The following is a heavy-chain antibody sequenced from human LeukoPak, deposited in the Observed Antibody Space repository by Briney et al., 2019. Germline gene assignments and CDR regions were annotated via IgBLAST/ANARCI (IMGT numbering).Heavy chain of an antibody. CDR3: AKDIGSYYDH. CDR2: IQYDGSKK. V-gene: IGHV3-30*02. D-gene: IGHD3-10*01. CDR1: GFTFSSNG. Sequence: GGSLRLSCVASGFTFSSNGMHWVRQAPGKGLEWVTFIQYDGSKKYYADSVKGRFTISRDNSKNTLYLEMNGLRAEDTAVYYCAKDIGSYYDHWGQGILVTVSS. J-gene: IGHJ4*02.